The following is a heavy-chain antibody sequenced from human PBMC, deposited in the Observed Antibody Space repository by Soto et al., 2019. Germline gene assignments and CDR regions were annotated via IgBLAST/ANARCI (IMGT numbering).Heavy chain of an antibody. Sequence: GSGPTLVNPTQTLTLTCTFSGFSLSAPGMCVPWIRQPPGKALEWLALIDWGDDTYYSTSLKTRLTISKDSSKNQVVLTMTNMDPVDTATYYCARIIAVAGTPPYYFDPWGQGTLVTVSS. D-gene: IGHD6-19*01. CDR1: GFSLSAPGMC. J-gene: IGHJ4*02. V-gene: IGHV2-70*13. CDR3: ARIIAVAGTPPYYFDP. CDR2: IDWGDDT.